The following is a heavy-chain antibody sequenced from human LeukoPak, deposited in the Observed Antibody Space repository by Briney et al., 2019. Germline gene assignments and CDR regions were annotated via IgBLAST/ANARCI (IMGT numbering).Heavy chain of an antibody. J-gene: IGHJ4*02. V-gene: IGHV1-46*01. D-gene: IGHD2-21*02. Sequence: ASVKVSCTASGYTFTSYYMHWVRQAPGQGLEWMGIINPSGGSTSYAQKFQGRVTMTRDTSTSTVYMELSSLRSEDTAVYYCARPSKKYCGGDCYFDYWGQGTLVTVSS. CDR2: INPSGGST. CDR1: GYTFTSYY. CDR3: ARPSKKYCGGDCYFDY.